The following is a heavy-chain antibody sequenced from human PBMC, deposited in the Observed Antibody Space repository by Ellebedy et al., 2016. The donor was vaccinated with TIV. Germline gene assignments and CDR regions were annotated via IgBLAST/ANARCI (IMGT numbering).Heavy chain of an antibody. CDR3: ARLPAIPTSLAWFDP. CDR1: GGSIRSYY. J-gene: IGHJ5*02. D-gene: IGHD2-2*01. CDR2: IYYSGST. Sequence: SETLSLTXTVSGGSIRSYYWSWIRQPPGKGLEWIGYIYYSGSTNYNPSLKSRVTISVDTSKNQFSLRLSSVSAPDTAVYYCARLPAIPTSLAWFDPWGQGTLVTVSS. V-gene: IGHV4-59*08.